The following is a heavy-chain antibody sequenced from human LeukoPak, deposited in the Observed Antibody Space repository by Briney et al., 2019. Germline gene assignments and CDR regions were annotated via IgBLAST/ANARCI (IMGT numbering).Heavy chain of an antibody. Sequence: KPSETLSLTCTVSGGFISSSSYFWGWIRQPPGKGLEWIGSIYYSGSTSYNTSLKSRVTISVATPKNQLSLKLSFVTAADTAVYYCASPWCSGGFDYWGQGTLVTVSS. CDR2: IYYSGST. CDR3: ASPWCSGGFDY. J-gene: IGHJ4*02. V-gene: IGHV4-39*01. D-gene: IGHD3-16*01. CDR1: GGFISSSSYF.